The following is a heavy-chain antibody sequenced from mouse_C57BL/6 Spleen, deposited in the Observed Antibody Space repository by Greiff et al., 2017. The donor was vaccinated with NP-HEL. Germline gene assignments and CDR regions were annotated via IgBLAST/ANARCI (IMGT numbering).Heavy chain of an antibody. Sequence: QVQLQQSGPELVKPGASVKISCKASGYAFSSSWMNWVKQRPGKGLEWIGRIYPGDGDTNYNGKFKGKATLTADKSSSTAYMQLSSLTSEDSAVYFCATYDGYPNWYFDVWGTGTTVTVSS. J-gene: IGHJ1*03. CDR2: IYPGDGDT. V-gene: IGHV1-82*01. CDR1: GYAFSSSW. CDR3: ATYDGYPNWYFDV. D-gene: IGHD2-3*01.